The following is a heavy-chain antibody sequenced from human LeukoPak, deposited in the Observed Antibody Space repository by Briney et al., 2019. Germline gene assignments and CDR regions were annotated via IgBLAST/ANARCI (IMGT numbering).Heavy chain of an antibody. CDR1: DGSITNYD. D-gene: IGHD3-10*01. V-gene: IGHV3-7*03. CDR2: IKQDGSEK. Sequence: ETLSLTCTVSDGSITNYDWSWVRQPPGKGLEWVANIKQDGSEKYYVDSVKGRFTISRDNAKNSLYLQMNSLKTEDTAVYYCTTDRLLWFGESPRDYWGQGTLVTVSS. CDR3: TTDRLLWFGESPRDY. J-gene: IGHJ4*02.